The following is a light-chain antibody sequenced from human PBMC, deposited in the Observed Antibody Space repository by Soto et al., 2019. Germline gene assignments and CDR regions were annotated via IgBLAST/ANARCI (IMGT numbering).Light chain of an antibody. J-gene: IGLJ3*02. CDR1: SGSIASNY. V-gene: IGLV6-57*01. CDR3: QSCHSSNLWV. Sequence: NFMLTQPRSVSGSPGKTVTISCTRSSGSIASNYVQWYQQRPGGSTTTVIYDDNQRPSGVPNRFSGSIDSPSNSAFLTISGLRTEDEADYYCQSCHSSNLWVFGGGTKLTVL. CDR2: DDN.